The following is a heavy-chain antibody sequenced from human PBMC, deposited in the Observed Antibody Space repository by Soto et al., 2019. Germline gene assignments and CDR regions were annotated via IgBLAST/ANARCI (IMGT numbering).Heavy chain of an antibody. D-gene: IGHD2-2*01. Sequence: ASVKVSCKASGYTFTSYGISWVRQAPGQGLEWMGWISAYNGNTNYAQKLQGRVTMTTDTSTSTAYMELRSLRSDDTAVYYCARDDCSSTSCYDEYWGQGTLVTVSS. CDR2: ISAYNGNT. CDR3: ARDDCSSTSCYDEY. J-gene: IGHJ4*02. V-gene: IGHV1-18*01. CDR1: GYTFTSYG.